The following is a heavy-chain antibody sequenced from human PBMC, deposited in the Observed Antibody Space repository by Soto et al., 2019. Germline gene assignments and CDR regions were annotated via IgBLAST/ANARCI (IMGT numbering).Heavy chain of an antibody. Sequence: PSETLSLTCAVHGGSFTCYYWSWIRQPPGKGLEWIGEISHSGSTNYNPSLKSRVTISLDTSKNQFSLNLTSVTAADTAFYYCTXVPMMYYGAGTYGYFDSWGQGTLVTVSS. CDR2: ISHSGST. D-gene: IGHD3-10*01. J-gene: IGHJ4*02. V-gene: IGHV4-34*01. CDR3: TXVPMMYYGAGTYGYFDS. CDR1: GGSFTCYY.